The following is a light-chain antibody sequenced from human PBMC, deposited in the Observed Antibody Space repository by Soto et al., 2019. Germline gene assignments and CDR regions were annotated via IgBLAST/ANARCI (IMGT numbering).Light chain of an antibody. CDR3: SQGASFQCT. CDR2: AAS. J-gene: IGKJ4*01. CDR1: QDISTW. V-gene: IGKV1-12*01. Sequence: DIKMTHSPSSVSASVGDRVTITCRASQDISTWVAWYQQKPGKAPKLLISAASTLQSGVPRRFRGSRSGKDLNLIISSLQPEDFATYFSSQGASFQCTFGGGTKV.